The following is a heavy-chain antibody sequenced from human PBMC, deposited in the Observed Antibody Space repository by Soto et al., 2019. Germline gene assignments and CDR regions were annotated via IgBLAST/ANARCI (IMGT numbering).Heavy chain of an antibody. V-gene: IGHV5-51*01. CDR2: IYPGDSDT. J-gene: IGHJ6*02. CDR1: FAGFG. D-gene: IGHD3-10*01. Sequence: FAGFGGGRISKITGKGLEWMGIIYPGDSDTRYSPSFQGQVTISADKSISTAYLQWSSLKASDTAMYYCARCRGPDEPFYYYYGRDVWGQGTTVTAP. CDR3: ARCRGPDEPFYYYYGRDV.